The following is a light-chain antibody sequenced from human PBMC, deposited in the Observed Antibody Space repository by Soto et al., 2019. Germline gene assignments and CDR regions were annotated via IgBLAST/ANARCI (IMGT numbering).Light chain of an antibody. V-gene: IGKV1-39*01. CDR3: QQSYMDPIT. J-gene: IGKJ5*01. Sequence: DIQMTQSPSSLSAPVGDRVTITCRTSQSIRSSLNWYQQKPGKAPNLLIYAASRSQSGVPSRFSGSGSGTDFTLSISSVQPEDFATYFCQQSYMDPITFGQGTRLEIK. CDR2: AAS. CDR1: QSIRSS.